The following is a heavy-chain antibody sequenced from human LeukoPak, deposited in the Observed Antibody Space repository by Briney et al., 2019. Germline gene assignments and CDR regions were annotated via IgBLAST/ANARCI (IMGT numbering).Heavy chain of an antibody. J-gene: IGHJ4*02. CDR3: ASAVGNSEYFDY. V-gene: IGHV3-74*01. D-gene: IGHD4-23*01. CDR2: IKSDGSST. Sequence: GGSLRLSCAASGFTFSSYWMHWVRQAPGKGLVWVSRIKSDGSSTNYADSVKGRFTISRDNAKNTLYLQMNSLRAEDTAVYYCASAVGNSEYFDYWGQGTLVTVSS. CDR1: GFTFSSYW.